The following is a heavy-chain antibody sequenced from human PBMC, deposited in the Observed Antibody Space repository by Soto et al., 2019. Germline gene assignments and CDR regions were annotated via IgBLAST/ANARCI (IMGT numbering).Heavy chain of an antibody. CDR2: IWYDGSNK. Sequence: PGGSLRLSCAASGFTFSSYGMHWVRQAPGKGLEWVAVIWYDGSNKYYADSVKGRFTISRDNSKNTLYLQMNSLRAEDTAVYYCARDKAHNCSGGSCRPSDAFDIWGQGTMVTVSS. V-gene: IGHV3-33*01. CDR3: ARDKAHNCSGGSCRPSDAFDI. CDR1: GFTFSSYG. J-gene: IGHJ3*02. D-gene: IGHD2-15*01.